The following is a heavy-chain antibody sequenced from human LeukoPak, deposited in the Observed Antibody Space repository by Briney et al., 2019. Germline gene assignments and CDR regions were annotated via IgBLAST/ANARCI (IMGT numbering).Heavy chain of an antibody. CDR2: FDPEDGET. V-gene: IGHV1-24*01. J-gene: IGHJ4*02. Sequence: ASVKVSRKVSGYTLTELSMHWVRQAPGKGLEWMGGFDPEDGETIYAQKFQGRVTMTEDTSTDTAYMELSSLRSEDTAVYYCATDAGDSSGYYYPSFDYWGQGTLVTVSS. CDR1: GYTLTELS. D-gene: IGHD3-22*01. CDR3: ATDAGDSSGYYYPSFDY.